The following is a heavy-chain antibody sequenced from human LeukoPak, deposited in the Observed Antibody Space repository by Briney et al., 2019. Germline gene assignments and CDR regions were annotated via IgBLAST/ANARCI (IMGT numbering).Heavy chain of an antibody. CDR3: AREGSYYFDY. J-gene: IGHJ4*02. V-gene: IGHV3-48*03. CDR1: GFTFSSYD. Sequence: PGGSLRLSCAASGFTFSSYDMNWVRQAPGKGLEWVSYIRSSGSTIYYAASVKGRFTISRDNAKNSLYLQMNSLRAEDTAVYYCAREGSYYFDYWGQGTLVTVSS. CDR2: IRSSGSTI.